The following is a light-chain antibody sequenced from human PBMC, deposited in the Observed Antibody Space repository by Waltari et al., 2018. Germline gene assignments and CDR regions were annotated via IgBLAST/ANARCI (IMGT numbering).Light chain of an antibody. CDR2: KGN. V-gene: IGLV3-25*02. J-gene: IGLJ3*02. CDR3: QSADTSSTYWV. Sequence: SYELTQPPSVSVSPGQTARINCSGDALPKQSVYWYQQKPGQAPPLVIFKGNERPSGIPERISGSSSVTTVSLTISGVQAEDEADYYCQSADTSSTYWVFGGGTKLTVL. CDR1: ALPKQS.